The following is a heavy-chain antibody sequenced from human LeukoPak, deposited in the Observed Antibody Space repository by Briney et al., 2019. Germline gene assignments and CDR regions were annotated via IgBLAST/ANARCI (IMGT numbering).Heavy chain of an antibody. Sequence: GESLRLSCAASGFIVSSKYMTWVRQAPGKGLEWVSLIYSDGRTYYADSVRGRCTISRDNSKNTLYVQMNSLRVEDTAAYYCARGLGKRGSGWYIYYYYYMDVWGKGTTVTVSS. J-gene: IGHJ6*03. V-gene: IGHV3-53*01. CDR1: GFIVSSKY. CDR3: ARGLGKRGSGWYIYYYYYMDV. CDR2: IYSDGRT. D-gene: IGHD6-19*01.